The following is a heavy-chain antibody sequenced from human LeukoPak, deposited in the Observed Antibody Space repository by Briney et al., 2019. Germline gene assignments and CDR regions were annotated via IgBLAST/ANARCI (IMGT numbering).Heavy chain of an antibody. V-gene: IGHV4-34*01. CDR1: GGSFSGFY. J-gene: IGHJ5*02. D-gene: IGHD5-18*01. CDR3: ARGDQRGYSYGYNWFDP. Sequence: PSETLSLTCAVYGGSFSGFYWSWIRQPPGKGLEWIGEINHSGSTNYNPSLKSRVTISVDTSKNQFSLKLSSVTAADTAVYYCARGDQRGYSYGYNWFDPWGQGALVTVSS. CDR2: INHSGST.